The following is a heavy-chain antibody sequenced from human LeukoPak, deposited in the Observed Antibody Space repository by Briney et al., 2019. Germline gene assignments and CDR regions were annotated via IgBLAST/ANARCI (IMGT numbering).Heavy chain of an antibody. CDR1: GFTFDDYA. CDR2: ISWNSGSI. Sequence: GGSLRLSCAASGFTFDDYAMHWVRQAPGKGLEWVSGISWNSGSIGYADSVKGRFTISRDNAKNSLYLQMNSLRAEDTAVYYCAKVYGWLLNDAFDIWGQGTMVTVSS. D-gene: IGHD5-12*01. J-gene: IGHJ3*02. CDR3: AKVYGWLLNDAFDI. V-gene: IGHV3-9*01.